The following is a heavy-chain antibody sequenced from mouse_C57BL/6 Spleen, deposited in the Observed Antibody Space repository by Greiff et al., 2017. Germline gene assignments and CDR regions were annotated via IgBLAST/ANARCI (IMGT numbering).Heavy chain of an antibody. J-gene: IGHJ1*03. V-gene: IGHV5-12*01. CDR2: ISNGGGST. CDR3: ARQPYSNYGYFDV. Sequence: EVKLVESGGGLVQPGGSLKLSCAASGFTFSDYYMYWVRQTPEKRLEWVAYISNGGGSTYYPDTVKGRFTISRDNAKNTLYLQMSRLKSEDTAMYYCARQPYSNYGYFDVWGTGTTVTVSS. D-gene: IGHD2-5*01. CDR1: GFTFSDYY.